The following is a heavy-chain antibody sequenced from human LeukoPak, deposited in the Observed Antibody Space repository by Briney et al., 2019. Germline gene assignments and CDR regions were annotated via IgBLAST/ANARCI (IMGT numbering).Heavy chain of an antibody. CDR1: GFTFSTLV. CDR3: STYSQVLLPFES. D-gene: IGHD5-18*01. Sequence: GGSLTLSCDPSGFTFSTLVMMWARQPPGRGLEWVSSILPGGDEIHHAPSVWGRLTTYQVQSTSTLSLQMNSRRAEDTAIYYWSTYSQVLLPFESWGQGTLVTVSS. V-gene: IGHV3-23*01. J-gene: IGHJ4*02. CDR2: ILPGGDEI.